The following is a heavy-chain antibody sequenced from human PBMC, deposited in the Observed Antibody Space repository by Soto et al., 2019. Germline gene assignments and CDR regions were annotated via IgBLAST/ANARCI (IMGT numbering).Heavy chain of an antibody. CDR1: GFTFSSYW. J-gene: IGHJ3*02. Sequence: GGSMRLSCAASGFTFSSYWMSWVRQAPGKGLEWVANIKQDGSEKDYVDSVKGRFTISRDNAKNSLYLQMNSLRAEDTAVYYCARDWGLDWGLLSFDIWGQGTMVTVSS. V-gene: IGHV3-7*01. CDR2: IKQDGSEK. D-gene: IGHD7-27*01. CDR3: ARDWGLDWGLLSFDI.